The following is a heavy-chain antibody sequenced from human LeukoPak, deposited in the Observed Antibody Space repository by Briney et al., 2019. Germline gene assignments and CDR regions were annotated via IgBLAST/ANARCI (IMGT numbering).Heavy chain of an antibody. Sequence: GGSLTLSCAASRFTFSRYNMNWVRQAPGQGVEWVACISKSRNYIYYADSVKGRFTISRDDAKSSLYLQMDSLRVEDTALYYCVRDDPGVQQERRLSPFDIWGQGTMVTVSS. CDR2: ISKSRNYI. CDR1: RFTFSRYN. D-gene: IGHD1-1*01. J-gene: IGHJ3*02. V-gene: IGHV3-21*04. CDR3: VRDDPGVQQERRLSPFDI.